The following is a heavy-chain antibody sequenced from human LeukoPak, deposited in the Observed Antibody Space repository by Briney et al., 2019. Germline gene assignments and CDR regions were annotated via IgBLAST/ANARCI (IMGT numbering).Heavy chain of an antibody. Sequence: GGSLRLSCAASGFTFSNYWMHWVRQAPGKGLVWVSRTNSDGSRTTYADSVKGRFTISGDNAKNTLYLQMNSLRAEDTAVYYCVRDEYGSESYWGQGTLVTVSS. V-gene: IGHV3-74*01. J-gene: IGHJ4*02. CDR2: TNSDGSRT. D-gene: IGHD3-10*01. CDR1: GFTFSNYW. CDR3: VRDEYGSESY.